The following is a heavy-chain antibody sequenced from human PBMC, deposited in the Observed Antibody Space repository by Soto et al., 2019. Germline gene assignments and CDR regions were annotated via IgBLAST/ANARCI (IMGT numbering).Heavy chain of an antibody. CDR2: INHSGST. J-gene: IGHJ6*02. D-gene: IGHD3-3*01. Sequence: SETLSLTCAVYGGSFSGYYWSWIRQPPGKGLEWIGEINHSGSTNYNPSLKSRVTISVDTSKNQFSLKLSSVTAADTAVYYCARVKYQDFWSGVYGMDVWGQGTTVTVSS. CDR3: ARVKYQDFWSGVYGMDV. CDR1: GGSFSGYY. V-gene: IGHV4-34*01.